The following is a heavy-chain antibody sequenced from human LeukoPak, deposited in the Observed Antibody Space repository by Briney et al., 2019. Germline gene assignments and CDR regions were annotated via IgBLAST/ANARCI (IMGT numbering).Heavy chain of an antibody. CDR2: ISYDGSNK. CDR1: GFTFSSYA. J-gene: IGHJ4*02. CDR3: ARARLNDFWSGLGDY. D-gene: IGHD3-3*01. V-gene: IGHV3-30*01. Sequence: PGRSLRLSWAASGFTFSSYAMHWVRQAPGKGLEWVAVISYDGSNKYYADSVKGRFTISRDNSKNTLYLQMNSLRVEDTAVYYCARARLNDFWSGLGDYWGQGTLVTVSS.